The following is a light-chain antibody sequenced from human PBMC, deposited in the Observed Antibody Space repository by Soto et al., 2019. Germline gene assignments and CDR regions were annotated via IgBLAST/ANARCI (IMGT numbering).Light chain of an antibody. J-gene: IGKJ4*01. Sequence: EVVLTQSPATLSLSPGESATLSCRASQDVNSYLAWYQQKPGQAPRLLIYDASNRATGIPARFSGSASGTDFTLTISSLEPEDFAVYYCQQRTNWPPLTFGGGTKVEIK. CDR1: QDVNSY. V-gene: IGKV3-11*01. CDR3: QQRTNWPPLT. CDR2: DAS.